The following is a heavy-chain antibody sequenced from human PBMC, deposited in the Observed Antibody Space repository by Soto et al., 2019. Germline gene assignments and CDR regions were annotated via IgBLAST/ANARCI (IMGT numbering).Heavy chain of an antibody. CDR2: LNPQSGGT. D-gene: IGHD2-15*01. J-gene: IGHJ4*02. CDR3: ARSVVMVIVAPVSVLDY. CDR1: GYTFTGNY. V-gene: IGHV1-2*02. Sequence: ASVKVSCKTSGYTFTGNYIHWVRQAPGQGLEWMGWLNPQSGGTNYAQKFQGRVTMTRDTSISTAYMELTRLTSEDTAVYFCARSVVMVIVAPVSVLDYWAQGTLVTVSS.